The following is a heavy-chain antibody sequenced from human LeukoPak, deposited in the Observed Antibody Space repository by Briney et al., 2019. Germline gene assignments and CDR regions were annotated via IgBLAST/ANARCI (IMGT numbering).Heavy chain of an antibody. CDR1: GFTLRGYG. V-gene: IGHV3-30*02. D-gene: IGHD1-1*01. J-gene: IGHJ4*02. Sequence: GGSLRLSCAASGFTLRGYGMHWVRQAPGKGLEWVAFIRYDGSDKSYADSVKGRFTISRDNSENTLYLQINSLRVEDTAVYYCAKDTPTTGYHLDSWGQGTLVTVSS. CDR3: AKDTPTTGYHLDS. CDR2: IRYDGSDK.